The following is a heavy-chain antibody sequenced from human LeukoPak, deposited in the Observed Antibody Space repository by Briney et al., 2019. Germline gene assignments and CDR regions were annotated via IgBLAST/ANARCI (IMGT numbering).Heavy chain of an antibody. Sequence: PSETLSLTCTVSGGSISSSSYYWGWIRQPPGKGLEWIGSIYNSGSTYYNPSLKSRVTISVDTSKNQFSLKLSSVTAADTAVYYCARDRPGGSSLDYWGQGTLVTVSS. CDR1: GGSISSSSYY. CDR2: IYNSGST. J-gene: IGHJ4*02. CDR3: ARDRPGGSSLDY. V-gene: IGHV4-39*07. D-gene: IGHD6-13*01.